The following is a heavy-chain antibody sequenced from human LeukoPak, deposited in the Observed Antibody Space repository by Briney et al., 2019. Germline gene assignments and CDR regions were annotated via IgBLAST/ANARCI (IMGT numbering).Heavy chain of an antibody. V-gene: IGHV4-61*02. Sequence: SETLSLTCTVSGGSISSGSYYWSWIRQPAGKGLEWIGRIYTSGSTNYNPSLKSRVTISVDTSKNQFSLKLSSVTAADTAVYYCARDPEYCSSTSCFDAFDIWGQGTMVTVSS. CDR3: ARDPEYCSSTSCFDAFDI. CDR2: IYTSGST. CDR1: GGSISSGSYY. J-gene: IGHJ3*02. D-gene: IGHD2-2*01.